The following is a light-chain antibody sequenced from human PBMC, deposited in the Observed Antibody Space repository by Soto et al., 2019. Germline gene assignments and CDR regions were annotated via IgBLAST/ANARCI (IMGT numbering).Light chain of an antibody. CDR2: SAS. Sequence: DIQVPQSPPSLSASVGDRVTITCRASQYIGNYLNWYQHKPGKAPQLLIYSASTLQIGVPSRFSGSVSGTDFTLTITTLQPDDFASYYCQSNYILPWTFGQGTKVETK. CDR3: QSNYILPWT. J-gene: IGKJ1*01. CDR1: QYIGNY. V-gene: IGKV1-39*01.